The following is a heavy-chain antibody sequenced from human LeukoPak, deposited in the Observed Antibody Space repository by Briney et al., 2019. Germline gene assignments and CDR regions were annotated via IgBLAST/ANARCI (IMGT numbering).Heavy chain of an antibody. CDR1: GFTFSSYS. CDR3: ATSTNDYGDPGFDY. D-gene: IGHD4-17*01. Sequence: PGGSLRLSCAASGFTFSSYSMNWVRQAPGKGLVWVSRINSDGSSTSYADSVKGRFTISRDNAKNTLYLQMNSLRAEDTAVYYCATSTNDYGDPGFDYWGQGTLVTVSS. V-gene: IGHV3-74*01. J-gene: IGHJ4*02. CDR2: INSDGSST.